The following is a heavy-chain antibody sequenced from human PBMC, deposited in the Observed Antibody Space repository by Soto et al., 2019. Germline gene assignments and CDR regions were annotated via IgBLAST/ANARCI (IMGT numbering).Heavy chain of an antibody. CDR2: ISGSGGST. CDR1: GFTFSSYA. Sequence: GGSLRLSCAASGFTFSSYAMSWVRQAPGKGLEWVSAISGSGGSTYYADSVKGRFTISRDNSKNTLYLQMNSLRAEDTAVYYCAKHHSAKMARGVVYYYYMDVWGKGTTVTVSS. D-gene: IGHD3-10*01. V-gene: IGHV3-23*01. J-gene: IGHJ6*03. CDR3: AKHHSAKMARGVVYYYYMDV.